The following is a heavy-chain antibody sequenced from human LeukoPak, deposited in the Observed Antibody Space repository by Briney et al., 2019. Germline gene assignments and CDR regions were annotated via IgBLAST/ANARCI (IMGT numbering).Heavy chain of an antibody. D-gene: IGHD6-13*01. V-gene: IGHV1-18*01. CDR2: ISAYNGNT. Sequence: ASVKVSCKASGYTFTSYGISWVRQAPGQGLEWMGWISAYNGNTNYAQKLQGRVTMTRDTSTSTVYMELSSLRSEDTAVYYCARDFHSSSWGFGFLWGQGTQVTVSS. CDR3: ARDFHSSSWGFGFL. J-gene: IGHJ4*02. CDR1: GYTFTSYG.